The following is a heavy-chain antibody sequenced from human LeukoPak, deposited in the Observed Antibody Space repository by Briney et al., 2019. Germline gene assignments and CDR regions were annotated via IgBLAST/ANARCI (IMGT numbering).Heavy chain of an antibody. J-gene: IGHJ5*02. CDR1: GVIVSRNF. V-gene: IGHV3-53*01. CDR2: MYAGGTT. CDR3: ARGSGSGWPLDR. D-gene: IGHD6-19*01. Sequence: GGSLRLSCAASGVIVSRNFMSWVRQAPGKGLQWVAIMYAGGTTGYSDSVRGRVHISRDSSNNTLSLQINSLRAEDTAVYYCARGSGSGWPLDRWGQGALVTVSS.